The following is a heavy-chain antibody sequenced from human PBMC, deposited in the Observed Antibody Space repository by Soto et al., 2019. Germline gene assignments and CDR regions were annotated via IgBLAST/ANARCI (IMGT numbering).Heavy chain of an antibody. J-gene: IGHJ4*02. D-gene: IGHD6-13*01. V-gene: IGHV4-39*01. CDR1: GGSISSSSYY. Sequence: QLQLQESGPGLVKPSETLSLTCTVSGGSISSSSYYWGWIRQPPGKGLEWIGSIYYSGSTYYNPSLQIRVTTSVDPSTPPFSLQLTSVTAADTAVYYSPRPGVVAAAICGYWRQRTLVTVSS. CDR2: IYYSGST. CDR3: PRPGVVAAAICGY.